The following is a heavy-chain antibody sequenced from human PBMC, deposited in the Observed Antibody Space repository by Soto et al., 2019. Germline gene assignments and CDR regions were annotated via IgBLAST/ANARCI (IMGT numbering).Heavy chain of an antibody. CDR1: GASIRSYY. CDR2: IYNGGRP. Sequence: SETLSLTCTVSGASIRSYYWSWFRQPPGKGLEWIGHIYNGGRPNCSPSLQSRVTISVDTSKNQFSLRLSSVTTADTAVYYCARDRDFRFDYWGQGTQVTVSS. CDR3: ARDRDFRFDY. V-gene: IGHV4-59*01. J-gene: IGHJ4*02.